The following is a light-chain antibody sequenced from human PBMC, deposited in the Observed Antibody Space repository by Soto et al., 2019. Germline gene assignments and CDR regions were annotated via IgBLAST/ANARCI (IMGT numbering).Light chain of an antibody. CDR3: SSYTSSSTLV. Sequence: QSALTQPPSASGSPGQSVTISCTGTKSDIGVYDFVSWYQHHPGKAPRLIIYEVVQRPSGVPDRFSGSKSGNTASLTVSGLQAADEADYYCSSYTSSSTLVFGGGTKVTVL. V-gene: IGLV2-8*01. CDR1: KSDIGVYDF. CDR2: EVV. J-gene: IGLJ3*02.